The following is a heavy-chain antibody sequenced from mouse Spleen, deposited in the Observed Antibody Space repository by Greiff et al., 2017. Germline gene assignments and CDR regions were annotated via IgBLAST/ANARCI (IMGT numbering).Heavy chain of an antibody. V-gene: IGHV1-61*01. CDR1: GYTFTSYW. Sequence: VQLQQSGAELVRPGSSVKLSCKASGYTFTSYWMDWVKQRPGQGLEWIGNIYPSDSETHYNQKFKDKATLTVDKSSSTAYMQLSSLTSEDSAVYYCARSGGNYRYFDVWGAGTTVTVSS. D-gene: IGHD2-1*01. J-gene: IGHJ1*01. CDR3: ARSGGNYRYFDV. CDR2: IYPSDSET.